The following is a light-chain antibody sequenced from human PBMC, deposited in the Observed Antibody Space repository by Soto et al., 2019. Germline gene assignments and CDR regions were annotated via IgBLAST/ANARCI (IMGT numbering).Light chain of an antibody. CDR2: GAS. J-gene: IGKJ1*01. CDR1: QSVGST. Sequence: EIVFTLAPSTLSLSPGERATLSCRASQSVGSTLRWYQQKPGQAPRLLFYGASNRATAIPDRFSGSGFGTDFTLTITRREPEDFAVDYCQQYGDSPQTFGPGTKVDIK. V-gene: IGKV3-20*01. CDR3: QQYGDSPQT.